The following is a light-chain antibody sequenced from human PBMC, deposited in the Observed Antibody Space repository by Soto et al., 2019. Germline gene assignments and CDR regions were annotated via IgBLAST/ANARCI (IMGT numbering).Light chain of an antibody. CDR2: GAS. V-gene: IGKV3-15*01. CDR1: RSGRSD. CDR3: QQYNNWPRT. Sequence: EIVMTHSPATLSVSPRERATLSCRACRSGRSDLVWYQQRPGQAPRLLIYGASTRAAAIPARYSGSGSGTEFNLAISRLQSEDFAVYYCQQYNNWPRTFGQGTKVDIK. J-gene: IGKJ1*01.